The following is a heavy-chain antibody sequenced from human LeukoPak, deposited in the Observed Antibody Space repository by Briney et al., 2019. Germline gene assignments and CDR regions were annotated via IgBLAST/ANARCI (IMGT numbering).Heavy chain of an antibody. J-gene: IGHJ4*02. CDR1: GFTFSSYP. D-gene: IGHD4-23*01. CDR2: LSGGGDST. V-gene: IGHV3-23*01. CDR3: AKIFNWYGGYFDY. Sequence: GESLRLSCAASGFTFSSYPMSWVPQAPGKGLEWVSALSGGGDSTYYADSVKGRFTISRDNSKNTLYLQMNSLRAEDTAVYYCAKIFNWYGGYFDYWGQGTLVTVSS.